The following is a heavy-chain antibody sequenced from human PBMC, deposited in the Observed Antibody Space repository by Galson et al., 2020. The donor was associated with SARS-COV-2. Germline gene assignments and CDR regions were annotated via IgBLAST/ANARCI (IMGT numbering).Heavy chain of an antibody. CDR2: ISWNSGSI. CDR3: ARAVRAAIAAPGGNWFDP. Sequence: GGSLRLSCAASGFTFDDYAMHWVRQAPGKGLEWVSGISWNSGSIAYADSVKGRFTISRDNARNSLYLQMNSLRAEDMAFYYCARAVRAAIAAPGGNWFDPWGQGTLVTVSS. D-gene: IGHD6-13*01. CDR1: GFTFDDYA. V-gene: IGHV3-9*03. J-gene: IGHJ5*02.